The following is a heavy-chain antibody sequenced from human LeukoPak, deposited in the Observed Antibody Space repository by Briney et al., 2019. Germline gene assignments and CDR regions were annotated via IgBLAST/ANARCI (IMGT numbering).Heavy chain of an antibody. CDR2: IVPIFGTA. V-gene: IGHV1-69*13. D-gene: IGHD6-19*01. J-gene: IGHJ4*02. Sequence: SVKVSCKASGGTFSSYAISWVRQAPGQGLEWMGGIVPIFGTANYAQKFQGRVTITADESTSTAYMELSSLRSEDTAVYYCASQAVAGNNYWGQGTLVTVSS. CDR3: ASQAVAGNNY. CDR1: GGTFSSYA.